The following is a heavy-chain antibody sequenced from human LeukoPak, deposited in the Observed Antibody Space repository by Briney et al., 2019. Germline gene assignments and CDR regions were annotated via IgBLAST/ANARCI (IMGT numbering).Heavy chain of an antibody. Sequence: ASVKVSCKASGYTFTSYGISWVRQAPGQGLEWMGWISAYNGNTNYAQKLQGRATMTTDTSTSTAYMELRSLRSDDTAVYYCARDFAWGSEGAPIDDNWLDPWGQGTLVTVSS. CDR3: ARDFAWGSEGAPIDDNWLDP. CDR1: GYTFTSYG. J-gene: IGHJ5*02. D-gene: IGHD7-27*01. V-gene: IGHV1-18*01. CDR2: ISAYNGNT.